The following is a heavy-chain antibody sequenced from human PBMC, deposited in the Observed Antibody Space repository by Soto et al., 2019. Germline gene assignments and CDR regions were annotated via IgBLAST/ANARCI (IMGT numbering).Heavy chain of an antibody. V-gene: IGHV1-18*01. CDR3: AKGSGYYYDSSGPIRPFDI. Sequence: AAVKVSCKASGYRFTNHGISWVRQAPGQGLEWMGWISGNDGKTKYARKFQGRVTMTTDTSTSTAYMEMNSLRHDDTAVYYCAKGSGYYYDSSGPIRPFDIWGQGTMVT. J-gene: IGHJ3*02. D-gene: IGHD3-22*01. CDR2: ISGNDGKT. CDR1: GYRFTNHG.